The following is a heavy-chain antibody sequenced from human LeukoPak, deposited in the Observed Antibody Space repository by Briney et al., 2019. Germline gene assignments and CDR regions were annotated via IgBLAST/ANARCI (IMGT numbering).Heavy chain of an antibody. D-gene: IGHD6-13*01. Sequence: SETLSLTCTVSGDSISSSDYYWAWIRQPPGKGLEWIGNIYYNGNTYYNPSLKSRVTISVDTSKNQFSLKLSSVTAADTAVYCCARVGGRYSSSWYYYYYYMDVWGKGTTVTISS. CDR1: GDSISSSDYY. J-gene: IGHJ6*03. V-gene: IGHV4-39*07. CDR2: IYYNGNT. CDR3: ARVGGRYSSSWYYYYYYMDV.